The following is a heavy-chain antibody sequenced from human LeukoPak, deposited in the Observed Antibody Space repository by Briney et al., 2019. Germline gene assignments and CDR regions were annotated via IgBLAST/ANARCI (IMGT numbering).Heavy chain of an antibody. Sequence: GESLKISCKGSGYSFTSYWIGWVRQMPGKGLGWMGIIYPGDSDTRYSPSFQGQVTISADKSISTAYLQWSSLKASDTAMYYCARMVRGVIIKDYYYGMDVWGQGTTVTVSS. J-gene: IGHJ6*02. CDR2: IYPGDSDT. CDR1: GYSFTSYW. CDR3: ARMVRGVIIKDYYYGMDV. D-gene: IGHD3-10*01. V-gene: IGHV5-51*01.